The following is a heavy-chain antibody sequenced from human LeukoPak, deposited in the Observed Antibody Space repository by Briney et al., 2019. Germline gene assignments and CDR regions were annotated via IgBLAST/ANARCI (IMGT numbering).Heavy chain of an antibody. Sequence: GRSLRLSCAASGFTFDDYAMHWVRQAPGKGLEWVSGISWNSGSIGYADSVKGRFTISRDNAKNSLYLQMNSPRAEDTALYYCAKETTVTTRSYYYYYMDVWGKGTTVTVSS. CDR2: ISWNSGSI. CDR3: AKETTVTTRSYYYYYMDV. J-gene: IGHJ6*03. V-gene: IGHV3-9*01. CDR1: GFTFDDYA. D-gene: IGHD4-11*01.